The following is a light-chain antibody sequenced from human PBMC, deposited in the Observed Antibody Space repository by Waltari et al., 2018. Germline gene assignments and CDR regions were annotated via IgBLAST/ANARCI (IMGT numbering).Light chain of an antibody. CDR2: AAS. J-gene: IGKJ2*01. Sequence: DIQLTQSPSSLSASLGDRVTISCRATQAIGNSLVWYQQRPGEVPGLLIFAASTLQSGVSARFSGSGSRTDFTLTISSLQPEDVGTYFCQNYGSDPVYTFGQGTRL. CDR1: QAIGNS. V-gene: IGKV1-27*01. CDR3: QNYGSDPVYT.